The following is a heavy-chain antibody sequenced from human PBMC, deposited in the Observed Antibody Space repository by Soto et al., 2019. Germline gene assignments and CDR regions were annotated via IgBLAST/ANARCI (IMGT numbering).Heavy chain of an antibody. CDR2: ISYDGSNK. V-gene: IGHV3-30-3*01. J-gene: IGHJ6*02. Sequence: QVQLVESGGGVVQPGRSLRLSCAASGFTFSSYAMHWVRQAPGKGLEWVAVISYDGSNKYYADSVKGRFTISRDNSKNTLYLQMNSLRAEDTAVYYCARTREPEGYYYGMDVWGQGTTVTVSS. CDR1: GFTFSSYA. CDR3: ARTREPEGYYYGMDV. D-gene: IGHD1-26*01.